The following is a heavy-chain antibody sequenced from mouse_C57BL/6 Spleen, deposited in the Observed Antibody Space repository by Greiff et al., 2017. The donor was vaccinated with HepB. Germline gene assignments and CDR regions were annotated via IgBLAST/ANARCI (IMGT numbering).Heavy chain of an antibody. CDR3: TTRLRAMDY. CDR1: GFNIKDDY. V-gene: IGHV14-4*01. CDR2: IDPENGDT. Sequence: VHVKQSGAELVRPGASVKLSCTASGFNIKDDYMHWVKQRPEQGLEWIGWIDPENGDTEYASKFQGKATITADTSSNTAYLQLSSLTSEDTAVYYCTTRLRAMDYWGQGTSVTVSS. J-gene: IGHJ4*01. D-gene: IGHD3-2*02.